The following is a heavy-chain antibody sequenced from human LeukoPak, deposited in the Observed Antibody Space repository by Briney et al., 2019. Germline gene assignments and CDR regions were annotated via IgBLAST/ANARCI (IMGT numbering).Heavy chain of an antibody. CDR2: IKQDGSER. V-gene: IGHV3-7*03. J-gene: IGHJ5*02. CDR3: GRSGRYRPSDL. CDR1: GVTFSSHW. D-gene: IGHD1-26*01. Sequence: GGSLRLSCVVSGVTFSSHWMSWVRQAPGKGLEWVANIKQDGSERYYVDSVKGRFTISRDNAKNSVFLQMNSLKSEDTAVYYCGRSGRYRPSDLWGQGTLVTVSS.